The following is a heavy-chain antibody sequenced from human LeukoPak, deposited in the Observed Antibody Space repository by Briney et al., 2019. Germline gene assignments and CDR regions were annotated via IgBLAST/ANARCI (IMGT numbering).Heavy chain of an antibody. V-gene: IGHV4-34*01. Sequence: SETLSLTCAVYGGSFSGYYWSWIRQPPGKGLEWIGEINHSGSTNYNPSLKSRVIISVDTSKNQFSLKLSSVTAADTAVYYCARGLSAIVYWGQGALVTVSS. J-gene: IGHJ4*02. D-gene: IGHD2-8*01. CDR1: GGSFSGYY. CDR3: ARGLSAIVY. CDR2: INHSGST.